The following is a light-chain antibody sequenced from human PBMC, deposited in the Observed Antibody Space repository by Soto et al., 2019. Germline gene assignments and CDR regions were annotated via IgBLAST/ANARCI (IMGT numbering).Light chain of an antibody. J-gene: IGLJ1*01. Sequence: QSALTQPASVSGSPGQSITISCTGTSSDVGGFKYVSWYQQHPDKAPKLIIYVISNRPSGVSNRFSGSKSGNTASLTISGLHADDAADYYCGSYTSLDALLVFGTGTKVTVL. CDR1: SSDVGGFKY. V-gene: IGLV2-14*01. CDR2: VIS. CDR3: GSYTSLDALLV.